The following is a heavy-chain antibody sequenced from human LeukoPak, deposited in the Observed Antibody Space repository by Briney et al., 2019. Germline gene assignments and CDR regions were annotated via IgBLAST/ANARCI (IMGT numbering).Heavy chain of an antibody. J-gene: IGHJ4*02. D-gene: IGHD6-13*01. CDR2: IYYSGST. Sequence: SETLSLTCTVSGGSISSGGYYWSWIRQHPGKGLEWIGYIYYSGSTYYNPSLKSRVTISVDTSKNQFSLKLSSVTAADTAVYYCARLDRGSSWYSVDYWGQGTLVTVSS. CDR3: ARLDRGSSWYSVDY. CDR1: GGSISSGGYY. V-gene: IGHV4-31*03.